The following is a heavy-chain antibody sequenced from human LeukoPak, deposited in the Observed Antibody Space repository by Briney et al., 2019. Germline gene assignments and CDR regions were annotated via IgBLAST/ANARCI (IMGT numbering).Heavy chain of an antibody. Sequence: PSETLSLTCTVSGGSISNSRYYWGWIRQPPGKGLEWIGSIYYSGSTNYNPSLKSRVTISVDTSKNQFSLKLSSVTAADTAVYYCVGVGGYEMDYWGQGTLVTVSS. D-gene: IGHD5-12*01. CDR2: IYYSGST. J-gene: IGHJ4*02. CDR3: VGVGGYEMDY. CDR1: GGSISNSRYY. V-gene: IGHV4-39*07.